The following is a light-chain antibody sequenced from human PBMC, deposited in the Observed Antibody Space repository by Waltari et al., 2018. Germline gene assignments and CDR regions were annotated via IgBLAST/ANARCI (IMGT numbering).Light chain of an antibody. V-gene: IGKV3-11*01. CDR3: QQRTNWPPSLT. J-gene: IGKJ4*01. Sequence: ELVLTQSPATLSLSPGERATLSCRASQSVSSNLAWYQQKPGQAPRLLIYDASNRATGIPARFSGSGSGTDFTLTISSLEPEDFAVYYCQQRTNWPPSLTFGGGTKVEIK. CDR1: QSVSSN. CDR2: DAS.